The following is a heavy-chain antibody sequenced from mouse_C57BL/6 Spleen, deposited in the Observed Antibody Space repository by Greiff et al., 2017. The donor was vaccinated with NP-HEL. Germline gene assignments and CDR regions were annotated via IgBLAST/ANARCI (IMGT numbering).Heavy chain of an antibody. CDR2: ISYDGSN. V-gene: IGHV3-6*01. CDR1: GYSITSGYY. CDR3: ARSYYYGSHWYFDV. Sequence: ESGPGLVKPSQSLSLTCSVTGYSITSGYYWNWIRQFPGNKLEWMGYISYDGSNNYNPSLKNRISITRDTSKNQFFLKLNSVTTEDTATYYCARSYYYGSHWYFDVWGTGTTVTVSS. D-gene: IGHD1-1*01. J-gene: IGHJ1*03.